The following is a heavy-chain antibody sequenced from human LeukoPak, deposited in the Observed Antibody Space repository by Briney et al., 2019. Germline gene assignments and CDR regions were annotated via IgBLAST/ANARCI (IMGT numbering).Heavy chain of an antibody. CDR1: GFTFSDYS. J-gene: IGHJ5*02. V-gene: IGHV3-21*01. CDR2: ISSSSSYI. D-gene: IGHD3-3*01. Sequence: GGSLRLSCAASGFTFSDYSMNWVRQAPGKGLEWVSSISSSSSYIYYADSVKGRFTISRDNAKNSLYLQMNSLRAEDTAVYYCARSVKYDFWSGWNWFDPWGQGTLVTASS. CDR3: ARSVKYDFWSGWNWFDP.